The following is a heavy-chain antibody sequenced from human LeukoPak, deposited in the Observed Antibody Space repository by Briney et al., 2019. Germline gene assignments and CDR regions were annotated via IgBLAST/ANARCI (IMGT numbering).Heavy chain of an antibody. CDR2: INPSGGST. V-gene: IGHV1-46*01. J-gene: IGHJ4*02. Sequence: ASVKVSCKASGYTFTSYYMHWVRQAPGQGLEWMGIINPSGGSTSYAQKFQGRVTITADESTSTAYMELSSLRSEDTAVYYCAREGYCSGGSCYNYFDYWGQGTLVTVSS. CDR1: GYTFTSYY. D-gene: IGHD2-15*01. CDR3: AREGYCSGGSCYNYFDY.